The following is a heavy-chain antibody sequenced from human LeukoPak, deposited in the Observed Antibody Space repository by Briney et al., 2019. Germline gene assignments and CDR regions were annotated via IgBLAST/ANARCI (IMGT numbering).Heavy chain of an antibody. D-gene: IGHD2-2*01. Sequence: GGSLRLSCAASGFTFSSYAMSWVRQAPGKGLEWVSAISGSGGDTYYTNSVKGRFTISRDNSKNTLYLQMSSLRAEDTAIYYCAKDLRSELFKTLLIVPTAFDYWGQGTLVTVSS. CDR2: ISGSGGDT. V-gene: IGHV3-23*01. CDR3: AKDLRSELFKTLLIVPTAFDY. CDR1: GFTFSSYA. J-gene: IGHJ4*02.